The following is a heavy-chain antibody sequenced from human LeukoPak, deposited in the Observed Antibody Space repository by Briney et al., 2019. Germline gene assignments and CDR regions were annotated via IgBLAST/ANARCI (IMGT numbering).Heavy chain of an antibody. Sequence: ASVKVSCMASGYTFTGYYMHWVRPAPGQGLEWMGWINPNSGGTNYAQKFQGRVTMTRDTSISTAYMQLSRLRSDDTAVYYCARDYYDSTDYWGQGTLVTVSS. J-gene: IGHJ4*02. V-gene: IGHV1-2*02. CDR3: ARDYYDSTDY. CDR2: INPNSGGT. CDR1: GYTFTGYY. D-gene: IGHD3-22*01.